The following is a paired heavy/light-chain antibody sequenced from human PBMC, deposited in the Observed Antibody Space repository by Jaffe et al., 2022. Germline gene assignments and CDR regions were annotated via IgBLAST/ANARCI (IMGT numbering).Heavy chain of an antibody. CDR3: AKIRASVAVVAFHDL. CDR2: ISGSADLT. Sequence: EMQLSESGGGLVQPGGSLRLSCVASGFAFSRYALSWVRQAPGKGLEWVSAISGSADLTYYRDSIKGRFTIARDNSKNTLYLEMGSLRVEDTAVYYCAKIRASVAVVAFHDLWGQGTLVAVSS. J-gene: IGHJ5*02. D-gene: IGHD2-15*01. V-gene: IGHV3-23*01. CDR1: GFAFSRYA.
Light chain of an antibody. CDR1: QGITNS. V-gene: IGKV1-NL1*01. CDR2: AAS. J-gene: IGKJ2*01. Sequence: DIQMTQSPSSLSASVGDRVTITCRASQGITNSLAWYQHKTGKAPKLLLYAASRLESGVPSRFSGSGSGTDYTLTISSLQPEDFATYFCQQYYSTPPYTFGQGTKLEI. CDR3: QQYYSTPPYT.